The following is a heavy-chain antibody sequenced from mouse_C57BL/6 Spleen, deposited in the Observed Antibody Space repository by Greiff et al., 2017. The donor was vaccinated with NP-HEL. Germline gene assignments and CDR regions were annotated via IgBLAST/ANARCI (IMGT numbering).Heavy chain of an antibody. CDR1: GYAFTNYL. V-gene: IGHV1-54*01. CDR2: INPGSGGT. CDR3: ASGRVVDLYFDV. J-gene: IGHJ1*03. Sequence: VQLQESGAELVRPGTSVKVSCKASGYAFTNYLIEWVKQRPGQGLEWIGVINPGSGGTNYNEKFKGKATLTAEKSSSTAYMQLSSLTSEDSAVYFCASGRVVDLYFDVWGTGTTVTVSS. D-gene: IGHD1-1*01.